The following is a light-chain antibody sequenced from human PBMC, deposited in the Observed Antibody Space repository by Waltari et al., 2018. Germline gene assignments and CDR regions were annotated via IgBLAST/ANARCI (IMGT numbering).Light chain of an antibody. CDR1: SSKIGNNY. CDR3: GTWDASLGGI. CDR2: ENN. J-gene: IGLJ1*01. V-gene: IGLV1-51*02. Sequence: QSVLTQPPSVSAAPGQTVTISCSADSSKIGNNYVSWYQHFPGTAPKLLIYENNRRPSGFPDRFSGSKSGTSATLGITGLQTGDEADYYCGTWDASLGGIFGTGTKVTVL.